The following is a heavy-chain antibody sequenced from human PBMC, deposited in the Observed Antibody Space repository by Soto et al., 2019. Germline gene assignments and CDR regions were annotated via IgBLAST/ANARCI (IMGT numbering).Heavy chain of an antibody. J-gene: IGHJ6*03. CDR3: AGTTSLQWYYMDV. CDR2: TYYRSKWYN. Sequence: PSQTLSLTCAISGDSVSSNSAAWNWIRQSPSRGLEWLGRTYYRSKWYNDYAVSVKSRITINPDTSKNQFSLHLNSVTPEDTVLYYCAGTTSLQWYYMDVWGKGTTVTVSS. D-gene: IGHD1-7*01. CDR1: GDSVSSNSAA. V-gene: IGHV6-1*01.